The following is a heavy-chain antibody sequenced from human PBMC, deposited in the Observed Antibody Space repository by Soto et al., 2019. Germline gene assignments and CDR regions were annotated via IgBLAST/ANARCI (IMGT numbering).Heavy chain of an antibody. CDR1: GFTFSSYG. V-gene: IGHV3-33*01. CDR2: IWYDGSNK. CDR3: ARSPFYDSSGYYFDY. J-gene: IGHJ4*02. Sequence: GGSLRLSCAASGFTFSSYGMHWVRQAPGKGLEWVAVIWYDGSNKYYADSVKGRFTISRDNSKNTLYLQMNSLRAEDTAVYYCARSPFYDSSGYYFDYWGQGTLVTVSS. D-gene: IGHD3-22*01.